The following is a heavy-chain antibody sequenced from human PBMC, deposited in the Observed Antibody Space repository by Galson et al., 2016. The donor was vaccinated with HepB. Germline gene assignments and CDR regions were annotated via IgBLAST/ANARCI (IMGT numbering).Heavy chain of an antibody. CDR3: ARGVGRAMDV. Sequence: SLRLSCAASGFTLSSYWIHWVRQVPGKGLVWVSYINSDGSDTSYADSVKGRYTISRDNSKKILYLQMNSLRGEDTAVYYCARGVGRAMDVWGQGTTVTVSS. D-gene: IGHD1-26*01. CDR2: INSDGSDT. J-gene: IGHJ6*02. V-gene: IGHV3-74*01. CDR1: GFTLSSYW.